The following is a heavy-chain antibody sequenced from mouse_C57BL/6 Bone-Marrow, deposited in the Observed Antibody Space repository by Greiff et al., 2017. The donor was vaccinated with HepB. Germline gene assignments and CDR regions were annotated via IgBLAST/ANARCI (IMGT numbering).Heavy chain of an antibody. Sequence: QVQLQQSGAELVKPGASVKISCKASGYAFSRYCMNWVKQRPGKGLEWIGQIYPGDGDTNYNGKFKGKATLTADKSSSTAYMQLSSLTSEDSAVYFCARSGGNYEGAYWGQGTLVTVSA. V-gene: IGHV1-80*01. J-gene: IGHJ3*01. CDR1: GYAFSRYC. CDR3: ARSGGNYEGAY. CDR2: IYPGDGDT. D-gene: IGHD2-1*01.